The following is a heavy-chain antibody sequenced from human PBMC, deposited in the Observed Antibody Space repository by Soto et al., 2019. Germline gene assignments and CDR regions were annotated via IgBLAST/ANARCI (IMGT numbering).Heavy chain of an antibody. CDR3: ARGIAAAGSANWFDP. V-gene: IGHV3-11*01. CDR2: ISSSGSTI. D-gene: IGHD6-13*01. CDR1: GFTFSDYF. Sequence: GGSLRLSCAASGFTFSDYFMSWIRQAPGKGLEWVSYISSSGSTIYYADSVKGRFTISRDNAKNSLYLQMNSLRAEDTAVYYCARGIAAAGSANWFDPWGQGTLVTVSS. J-gene: IGHJ5*02.